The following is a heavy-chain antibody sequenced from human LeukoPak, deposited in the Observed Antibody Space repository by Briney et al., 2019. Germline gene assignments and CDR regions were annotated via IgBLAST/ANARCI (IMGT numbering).Heavy chain of an antibody. D-gene: IGHD3-10*01. V-gene: IGHV3-7*01. CDR3: ARIGGSGTYWDY. J-gene: IGHJ4*02. Sequence: GGSLRLSCAASGFTFTDYWMSWVRQAPGKGLEWVANIKYHGSDEHYVDSVRGRFTISRDNAKNSLFLQMNSLGAEDTAVYYCARIGGSGTYWDYWGQRTLVTVSS. CDR1: GFTFTDYW. CDR2: IKYHGSDE.